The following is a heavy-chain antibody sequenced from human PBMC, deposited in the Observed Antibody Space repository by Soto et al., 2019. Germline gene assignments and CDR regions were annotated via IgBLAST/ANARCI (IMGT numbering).Heavy chain of an antibody. CDR3: ARAWSVAAPLVGFDP. V-gene: IGHV4-59*01. J-gene: IGHJ5*02. CDR1: GGSISSYY. CDR2: IYYSGST. D-gene: IGHD6-19*01. Sequence: SETLSLTCTVSGGSISSYYWSWIRQPPGKGLEWIGYIYYSGSTNYNPSLKSRVTISVDTSKNQFSLKLSSVTAADTAVYYCARAWSVAAPLVGFDPWGQGTLVTVS.